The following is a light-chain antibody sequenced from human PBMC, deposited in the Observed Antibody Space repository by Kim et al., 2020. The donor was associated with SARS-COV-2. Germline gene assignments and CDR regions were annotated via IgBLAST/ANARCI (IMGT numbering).Light chain of an antibody. V-gene: IGLV2-8*01. Sequence: GQSVTISCTGASSDVGAYNCVSWYQQHPGKAPQLMIYEVSQRPSGVPDRFSGSKSGNTAFLTVSGLQAEDEADYHCGSYAGTNSVLFGGGTQLTVL. J-gene: IGLJ2*01. CDR2: EVS. CDR3: GSYAGTNSVL. CDR1: SSDVGAYNC.